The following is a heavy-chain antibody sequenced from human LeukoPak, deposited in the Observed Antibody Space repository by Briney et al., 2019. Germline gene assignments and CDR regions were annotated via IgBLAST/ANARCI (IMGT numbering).Heavy chain of an antibody. J-gene: IGHJ4*02. CDR2: IYHSGST. D-gene: IGHD4-17*01. V-gene: IGHV4-30-2*01. CDR1: GGSVSSGGYS. Sequence: SETLSLTCAVSGGSVSSGGYSWSWIRQPPGKGLEWIGYIYHSGSTYYNPSLKSRVTISVDGSKNQFSLKLSSVTAADTAVYYCARDRYGDHTYFDYWGQGTLVTVFS. CDR3: ARDRYGDHTYFDY.